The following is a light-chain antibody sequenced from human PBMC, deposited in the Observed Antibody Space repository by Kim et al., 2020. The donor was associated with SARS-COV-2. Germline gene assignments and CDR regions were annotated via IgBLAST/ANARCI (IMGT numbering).Light chain of an antibody. CDR1: QSVSSN. J-gene: IGKJ2*01. CDR3: QQYNNWPPMYT. CDR2: GAS. Sequence: EIVMTQSPAPLSVSPGERATLSCRASQSVSSNLAWYQQKPGQAPRLLIYGASTRATGIPARFSGSGSGTEFTLTISSLQSEDFAVYYWQQYNNWPPMYTFGQGTKLEI. V-gene: IGKV3-15*01.